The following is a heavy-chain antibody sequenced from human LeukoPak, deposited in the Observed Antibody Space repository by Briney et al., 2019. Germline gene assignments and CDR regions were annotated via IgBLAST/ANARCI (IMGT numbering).Heavy chain of an antibody. Sequence: GESLTISCKGSGYRLSDYWIGWVRQMPGKGLEWMGIMYPGDSDTRYSPSFQGQVTISADKSINTAHLQWSSLKASDTAMYYCARGAAGTTPDYYYFGLDVWGQGTTVRVSS. D-gene: IGHD1-7*01. CDR1: GYRLSDYW. CDR3: ARGAAGTTPDYYYFGLDV. J-gene: IGHJ6*02. CDR2: MYPGDSDT. V-gene: IGHV5-51*01.